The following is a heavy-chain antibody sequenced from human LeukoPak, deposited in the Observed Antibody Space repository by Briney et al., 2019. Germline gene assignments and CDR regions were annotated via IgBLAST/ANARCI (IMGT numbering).Heavy chain of an antibody. CDR1: GVSISSYY. J-gene: IGHJ5*02. CDR3: ARAGYCSGPTCRTSRPVYNWFDP. Sequence: SETLSLTCSVSGVSISSYYWTWVRQPPGKGLECVGYVYYSGNTNYNNYNPSLKSRVTISMDTSKNQFSLKLTSVTAADTAMYYCARAGYCSGPTCRTSRPVYNWFDPWGQGTQVTVSS. V-gene: IGHV4-59*13. CDR2: VYYSGNTNYN. D-gene: IGHD2-15*01.